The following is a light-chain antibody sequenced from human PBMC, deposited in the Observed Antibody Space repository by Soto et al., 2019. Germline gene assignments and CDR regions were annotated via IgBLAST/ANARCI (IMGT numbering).Light chain of an antibody. CDR1: QSVLYSANNKNY. V-gene: IGKV4-1*01. Sequence: DFVMTQSPDSLAVSLGERATINCRSSQSVLYSANNKNYLAWYQQKPGQPPKLLIYWACTRESGVPDRFSGSGSGTDFTLTISSLQAEDVAVYDCQQYYSTPPVTVGGGPKVAIK. CDR2: WAC. CDR3: QQYYSTPPVT. J-gene: IGKJ4*01.